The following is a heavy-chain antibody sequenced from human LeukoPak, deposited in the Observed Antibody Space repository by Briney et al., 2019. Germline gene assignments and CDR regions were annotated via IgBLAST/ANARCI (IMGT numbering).Heavy chain of an antibody. CDR1: GFTFSSYS. CDR2: ISSSSSTI. CDR3: AKDSARYCSSTSCLSNYFDY. V-gene: IGHV3-48*01. D-gene: IGHD2-2*01. J-gene: IGHJ4*02. Sequence: QAGGSLRLSCAASGFTFSSYSMNWVRQAPGKGLEWVSYISSSSSTIYYADSVKGRFTISRDNAKNSLYLQMNSLRAEDTAVYYCAKDSARYCSSTSCLSNYFDYWGQGTLVTVSS.